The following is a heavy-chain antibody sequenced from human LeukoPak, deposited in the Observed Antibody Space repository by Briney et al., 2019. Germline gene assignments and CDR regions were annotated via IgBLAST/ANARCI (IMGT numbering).Heavy chain of an antibody. V-gene: IGHV1-2*02. Sequence: ASVKVSCKASGYTFTGYYMHWVRQAPGQGLEWMGWINPNSGGTNYAQKFQGRVTMTRDTSISTAYMELSRLRSDDTAVYYCAREPSTAMVLDPCFDIWGQGTMVTVSS. J-gene: IGHJ3*02. CDR3: AREPSTAMVLDPCFDI. CDR1: GYTFTGYY. D-gene: IGHD5-18*01. CDR2: INPNSGGT.